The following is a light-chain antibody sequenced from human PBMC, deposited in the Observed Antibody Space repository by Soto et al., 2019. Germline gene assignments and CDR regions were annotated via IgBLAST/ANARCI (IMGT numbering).Light chain of an antibody. CDR3: RSYTSANTRV. J-gene: IGLJ3*02. Sequence: QSALTQTASVSGSPGQSITISCTGTSSDVGGYKFVSWYQHHPGKAPKLMIYEVNNRPAGVSDRFSGSKSGNTASLTISVLQPEAEADYYCRSYTSANTRVFGGGTKVTVL. V-gene: IGLV2-14*01. CDR1: SSDVGGYKF. CDR2: EVN.